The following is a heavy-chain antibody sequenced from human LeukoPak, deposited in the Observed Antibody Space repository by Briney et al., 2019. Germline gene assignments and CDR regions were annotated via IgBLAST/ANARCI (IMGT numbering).Heavy chain of an antibody. CDR2: IYWDDDK. CDR1: GFSITTGGVG. J-gene: IGHJ4*02. Sequence: SGPTLVQPTQTLTLTCTLSGFSITTGGVGVGWVRQSPGKALEWLAVIYWDDDKRYSPSLRNRVTIAKDSSKNHVILIMRNMDTMDTATYYCAHRPPGKISGWDNCYFDTWSPGTLVTVSS. D-gene: IGHD6-25*01. V-gene: IGHV2-5*02. CDR3: AHRPPGKISGWDNCYFDT.